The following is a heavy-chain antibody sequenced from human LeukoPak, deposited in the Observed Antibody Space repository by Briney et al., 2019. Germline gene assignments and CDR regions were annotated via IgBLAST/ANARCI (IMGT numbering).Heavy chain of an antibody. CDR1: GYTFTSYD. CDR3: ARDQEAFDY. V-gene: IGHV1-46*01. CDR2: IYPRDGST. J-gene: IGHJ4*02. Sequence: ASVKVSCKASGYTFTSYDINWVRQATGQWLEWMGMIYPRDGSTSYAQKFQGRVTVTRDTSTSTVHMELSGLRSEDTAVYYCARDQEAFDYWGQGTLVTVSS.